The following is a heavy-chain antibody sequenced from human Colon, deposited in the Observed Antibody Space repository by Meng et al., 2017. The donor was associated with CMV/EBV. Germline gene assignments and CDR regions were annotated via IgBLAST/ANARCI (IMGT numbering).Heavy chain of an antibody. CDR1: GGTFSSYA. Sequence: SGGTFSSYAISWVRQAPGHGLEWMGRINPKTGGAYSAQMFQGRVAMSFDSSTTTVYMELSGLRSDDTAVYYCARDHNSAWQKDWYFDLWGPGTLVTVSS. CDR2: INPKTGGA. J-gene: IGHJ2*01. V-gene: IGHV1-2*06. CDR3: ARDHNSAWQKDWYFDL. D-gene: IGHD1-1*01.